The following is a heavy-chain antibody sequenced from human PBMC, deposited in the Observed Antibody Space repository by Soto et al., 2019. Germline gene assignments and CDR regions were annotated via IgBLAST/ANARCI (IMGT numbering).Heavy chain of an antibody. CDR1: GFSLSTSGVG. V-gene: IGHV2-5*02. CDR3: AHRAGLHCNWNGGYFDF. Sequence: QITLKESGPTRVKPTQTLTLTCTFSGFSLSTSGVGVGWIRQPPGKALERLALIYWDDDKRYSPSLKSRLTITKDTSKNQVVLTMTNVDPVDTATYYCAHRAGLHCNWNGGYFDFWGQGALVTVSS. CDR2: IYWDDDK. J-gene: IGHJ4*02. D-gene: IGHD1-1*01.